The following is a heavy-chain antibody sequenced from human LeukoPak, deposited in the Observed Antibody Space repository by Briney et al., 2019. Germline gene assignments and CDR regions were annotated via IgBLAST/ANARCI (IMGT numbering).Heavy chain of an antibody. D-gene: IGHD3-22*01. CDR2: IWYDGSNK. CDR3: AREKDSSGYYAEYFQH. CDR1: GFTFSSYG. J-gene: IGHJ1*01. Sequence: GGSLRLSCAASGFTFSSYGMHWVRRAPGKGLEWVAVIWYDGSNKYYADSVKGRFTISRDNSKNTLYLQMNSLRAEDTAVYYCAREKDSSGYYAEYFQHWGQGTLVTVSS. V-gene: IGHV3-33*01.